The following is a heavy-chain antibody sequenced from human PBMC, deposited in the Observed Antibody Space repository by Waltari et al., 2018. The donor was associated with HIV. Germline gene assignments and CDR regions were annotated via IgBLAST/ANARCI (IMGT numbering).Heavy chain of an antibody. J-gene: IGHJ4*02. Sequence: EVQLVESGGGLVQPGESLSLSGAASGLTFGMYGMTWVRQAPGKGLQWVAVISGNGGSRYYTDSVKGRFTISRDNSKKTLYLQMDSLRAEDTAVYYCAKVPVLPTGREDYWGQGTLVTVSS. CDR3: AKVPVLPTGREDY. D-gene: IGHD2-2*01. CDR2: ISGNGGSR. V-gene: IGHV3-23*04. CDR1: GLTFGMYG.